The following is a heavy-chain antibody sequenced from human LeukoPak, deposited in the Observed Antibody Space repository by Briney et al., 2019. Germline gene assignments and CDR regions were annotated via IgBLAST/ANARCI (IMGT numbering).Heavy chain of an antibody. CDR2: IYYSGST. Sequence: SKTLSLTCTVSGGSISSYYWSWIRQPPGKGLEWIGYIYYSGSTNHNPSLKSRVTISVDTSKNQFSLKLSSVTAADTAVYYCAGSGSYYGWFDPWGQGTLVTVSS. CDR3: AGSGSYYGWFDP. D-gene: IGHD1-26*01. CDR1: GGSISSYY. V-gene: IGHV4-59*08. J-gene: IGHJ5*02.